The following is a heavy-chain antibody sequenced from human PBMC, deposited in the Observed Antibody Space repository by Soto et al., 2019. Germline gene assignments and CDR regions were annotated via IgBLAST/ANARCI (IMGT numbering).Heavy chain of an antibody. CDR3: ARGDCIRTSCYPYYYYYGMDV. CDR1: GFTFSSYA. J-gene: IGHJ6*02. V-gene: IGHV3-30-3*01. Sequence: QVQLVESGGGVVHPGRSLRLSCAASGFTFSSYAMHWVRQAPGKGLDWVAFISYDGSNKYYTHSVKGRFTISRDNSKTELYLQMNSLRAEDTAVYYCARGDCIRTSCYPYYYYYGMDVWGQGTTVTVSS. D-gene: IGHD2-2*01. CDR2: ISYDGSNK.